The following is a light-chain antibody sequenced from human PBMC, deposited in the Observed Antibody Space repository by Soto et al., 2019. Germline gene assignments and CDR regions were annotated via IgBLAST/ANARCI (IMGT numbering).Light chain of an antibody. J-gene: IGKJ1*01. CDR3: QQSYSTPPT. Sequence: DIQMTQSPSSLSASVGDRVTITCRASQSISSYLNWYQQKPGKAPKLLIYAASSLQSGVPSRFSGSGSGTDCTLTISRLQPEDFATYDCQQSYSTPPTFGQGTKVEIK. CDR1: QSISSY. V-gene: IGKV1-39*01. CDR2: AAS.